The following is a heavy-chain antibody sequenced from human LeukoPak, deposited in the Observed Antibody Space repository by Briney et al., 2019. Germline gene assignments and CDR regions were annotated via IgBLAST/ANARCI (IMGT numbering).Heavy chain of an antibody. CDR1: GFTFSSYA. D-gene: IGHD1-1*01. CDR3: ATSAWWNARKDFDY. J-gene: IGHJ4*02. CDR2: TCGSGGST. V-gene: IGHV3-23*01. Sequence: GGSLRLSCAASGFTFSSYAMSWVRQAPGKGLEWVSATCGSGGSTYYADSVKRLFTIFRDNSKNTLYLQMNSLRAEDTAVYYCATSAWWNARKDFDYWGQGTLVTVSS.